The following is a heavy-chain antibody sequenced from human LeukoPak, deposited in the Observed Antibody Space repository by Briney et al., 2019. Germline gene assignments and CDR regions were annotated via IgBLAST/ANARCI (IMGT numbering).Heavy chain of an antibody. CDR1: GYTFTSYG. CDR2: ISVYNGNT. CDR3: ARDDWQWLELDY. Sequence: ASVKVSCKASGYTFTSYGISWVRQAPGQGLEWMGWISVYNGNTNYAQKLQGRVTMTTDTSTSTAYMELRSPRSDDTAVYYCARDDWQWLELDYWGQGTLVTVSS. V-gene: IGHV1-18*01. J-gene: IGHJ4*02. D-gene: IGHD6-19*01.